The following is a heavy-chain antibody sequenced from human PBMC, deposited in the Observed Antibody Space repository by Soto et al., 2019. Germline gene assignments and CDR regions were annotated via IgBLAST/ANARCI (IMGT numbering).Heavy chain of an antibody. J-gene: IGHJ6*02. CDR2: ISPYNGNT. CDR1: GYTFTNYG. Sequence: ASVKVSCKASGYTFTNYGISWVRQAPGQGLEWMGWISPYNGNTNYAQKFQGRVTMTTDTSTGTAYMELRSLRSDDTAVYYCAGSGYYHNSGMDVWGQGTTVTVSS. CDR3: AGSGYYHNSGMDV. V-gene: IGHV1-18*04. D-gene: IGHD3-22*01.